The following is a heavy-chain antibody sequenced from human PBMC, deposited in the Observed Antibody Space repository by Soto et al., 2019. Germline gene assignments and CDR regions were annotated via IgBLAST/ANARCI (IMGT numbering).Heavy chain of an antibody. J-gene: IGHJ3*02. Sequence: PWVSLRLSCAASAFTFSSYIINCGRQAPGKGLEWVSSISSSSSYIYYADSVKGRFTISRDNAKNSLYLQMNSLRAEDTAVYYCARDNEGDKAFDIWGKGTMVTVSS. D-gene: IGHD1-1*01. CDR1: AFTFSSYI. CDR3: ARDNEGDKAFDI. V-gene: IGHV3-21*01. CDR2: ISSSSSYI.